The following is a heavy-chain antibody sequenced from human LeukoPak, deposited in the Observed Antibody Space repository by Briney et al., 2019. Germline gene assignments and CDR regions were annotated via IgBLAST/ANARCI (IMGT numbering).Heavy chain of an antibody. CDR3: ARDGYGQWLVTGNDAFDI. CDR1: GFTFSSYW. CDR2: IKQDGSEK. V-gene: IGHV3-7*01. Sequence: GGSRRLSCAASGFTFSSYWMSWVRQAPGKGLQWVVNIKQDGSEKYYVDSGKGRFTISRDNAKNSLYLQMNSLRAEDTAVYYCARDGYGQWLVTGNDAFDIWGQGTMVTVSS. D-gene: IGHD6-19*01. J-gene: IGHJ3*02.